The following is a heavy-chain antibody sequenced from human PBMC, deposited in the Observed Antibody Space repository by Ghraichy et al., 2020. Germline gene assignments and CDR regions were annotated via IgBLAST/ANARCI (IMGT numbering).Heavy chain of an antibody. CDR1: GYSISSGYY. Sequence: SETLSLTCAVSGYSISSGYYWGWIRQPPGKGLEWIGSIYHSGSTYYNPSLKSRVTILVDTSKNQFSLKLGSVTTADTAVYHCARVRNGVDVWGQGTTVTVSS. CDR3: ARVRNGVDV. J-gene: IGHJ6*02. CDR2: IYHSGST. V-gene: IGHV4-38-2*01.